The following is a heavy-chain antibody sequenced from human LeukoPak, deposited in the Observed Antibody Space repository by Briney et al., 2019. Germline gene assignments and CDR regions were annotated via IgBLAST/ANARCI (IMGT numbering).Heavy chain of an antibody. CDR2: IYYSGST. J-gene: IGHJ4*02. CDR3: ARLPVVSPFFDY. CDR1: GGSFSGYY. Sequence: SETLSLTCAVYGGSFSGYYWSWIRQPPGKGLEWIGYIYYSGSTNYNPSLKSRVTISVDTSKNQFSLKLSSVTAADTAVYYCARLPVVSPFFDYWGQGTLVTVSS. V-gene: IGHV4-59*01. D-gene: IGHD2-2*01.